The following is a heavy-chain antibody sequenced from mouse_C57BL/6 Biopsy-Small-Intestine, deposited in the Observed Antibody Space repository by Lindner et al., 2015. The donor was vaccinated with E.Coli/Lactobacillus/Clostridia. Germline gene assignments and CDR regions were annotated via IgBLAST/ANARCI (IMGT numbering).Heavy chain of an antibody. J-gene: IGHJ1*03. CDR1: GYTFTSYG. CDR2: IYPRSGNT. Sequence: VQLQESGAELARPGASVKLSCKASGYTFTSYGISWVKQRTGQGLEWIGEIYPRSGNTYYNEKFKGKATLTADKSSSTAYMKLRSLTSEDSAVYFCARGYDGYYGYFDVWGTGTTVTVSS. CDR3: ARGYDGYYGYFDV. V-gene: IGHV1-81*01. D-gene: IGHD2-3*01.